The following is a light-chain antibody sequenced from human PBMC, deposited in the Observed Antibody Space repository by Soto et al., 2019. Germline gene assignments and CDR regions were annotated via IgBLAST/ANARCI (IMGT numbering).Light chain of an antibody. J-gene: IGLJ2*01. CDR3: QAYDSSLSASNVI. Sequence: QSVLTQPPSVSGAQGQRVTISCTGSSSNIGAGYVVHWCQQLPGTAPKLLIYGNTNRPSGVPDRFSGSKSDSSASLAITGLQAEDEADYYCQAYDSSLSASNVIFGGGTKLTVL. CDR2: GNT. V-gene: IGLV1-40*01. CDR1: SSNIGAGYV.